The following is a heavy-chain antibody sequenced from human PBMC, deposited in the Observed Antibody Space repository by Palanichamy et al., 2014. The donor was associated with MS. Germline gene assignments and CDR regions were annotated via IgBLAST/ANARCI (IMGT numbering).Heavy chain of an antibody. CDR3: VKGPEVGYYYDSSGYSL. V-gene: IGHV3-23*04. J-gene: IGHJ4*02. CDR1: GFTFSNYA. CDR2: ISGSGGST. D-gene: IGHD3-22*01. Sequence: EVQLVESGGGLVQPGGSLRLSCAASGFTFSNYAMSWVRQAPGKGLEWVSVISGSGGSTYYADSVKGRFTISRDNSKNTLYLQMNSLRAEDTAVYYCVKGPEVGYYYDSSGYSLWGQGTLVTVSS.